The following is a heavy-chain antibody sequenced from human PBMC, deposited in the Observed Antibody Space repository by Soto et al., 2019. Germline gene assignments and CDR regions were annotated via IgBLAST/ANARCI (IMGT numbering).Heavy chain of an antibody. Sequence: EVQLVESGGGLVQPGRSLRLSCAASGFTFDDYAMHWVRQAPGKGLEWVSGISWNSGSIGYADSVKGRFTISRDNAKNYLYLQMNSLRAEDTALYYCATGADTAMPECDYWGQGTLVTVSS. CDR2: ISWNSGSI. V-gene: IGHV3-9*01. D-gene: IGHD5-18*01. J-gene: IGHJ4*02. CDR1: GFTFDDYA. CDR3: ATGADTAMPECDY.